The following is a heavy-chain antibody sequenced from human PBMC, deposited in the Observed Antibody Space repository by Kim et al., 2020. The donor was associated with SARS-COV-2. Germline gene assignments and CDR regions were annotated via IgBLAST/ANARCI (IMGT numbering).Heavy chain of an antibody. D-gene: IGHD2-21*02. J-gene: IGHJ6*02. Sequence: SETLSLTCGVSGGSISSANWWTWVRQSPGKGLEWIGEIYHSGSTRYNPSLESRVTISVDRSKNQFSLKLSSVTAADTAVYYCARGFSVAVTGSYYYNMDVWGQGTTVTVSS. CDR2: IYHSGST. V-gene: IGHV4-4*02. CDR3: ARGFSVAVTGSYYYNMDV. CDR1: GGSISSANW.